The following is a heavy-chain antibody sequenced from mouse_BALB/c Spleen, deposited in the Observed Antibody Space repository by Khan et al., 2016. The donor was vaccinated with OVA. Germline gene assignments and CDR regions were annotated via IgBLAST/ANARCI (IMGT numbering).Heavy chain of an antibody. J-gene: IGHJ3*01. CDR1: GFTFSNYA. CDR3: ARDYWFTY. Sequence: EVELVESGGGLVKPGGSLKLSCAASGFTFSNYAMSWVRQTPEKRLEWVASISSGGNTYYPDSVTGRFTISSDNARKILYLQLSSIRSEEPAMYYGARDYWFTYWGQGTLVTVSA. V-gene: IGHV5-6-5*01. CDR2: ISSGGNT.